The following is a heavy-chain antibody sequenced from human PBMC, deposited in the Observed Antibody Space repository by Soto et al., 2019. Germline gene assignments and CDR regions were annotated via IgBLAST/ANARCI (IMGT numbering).Heavy chain of an antibody. CDR3: ARGTPVWFDP. V-gene: IGHV1-3*01. CDR1: GYIFTTYA. J-gene: IGHJ5*02. Sequence: ASVKVSFKASGYIFTTYAMHWVRQAPGQRLEWMGWINAGNGNTKYSQKFQGRVTITRDTSASTAYMELSSLRSEDTAVYYCARGTPVWFDPWGQGTLVTVSS. CDR2: INAGNGNT. D-gene: IGHD3-10*01.